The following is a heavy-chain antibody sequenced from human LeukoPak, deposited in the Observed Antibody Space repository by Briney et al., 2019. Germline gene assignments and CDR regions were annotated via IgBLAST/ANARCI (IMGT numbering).Heavy chain of an antibody. J-gene: IGHJ3*02. CDR3: ARDTHYYGSGSPAFDI. CDR2: ISSSSSTI. V-gene: IGHV3-48*01. CDR1: GFTFSSYE. D-gene: IGHD3-10*01. Sequence: GGSLRLSCAASGFTFSSYEMNWVRQAPGKGLEWVSYISSSSSTIHYADSVKGRFIISRDYAKNSLYLQMNSLRAEDTAVYYCARDTHYYGSGSPAFDIWGQGTMVTVSS.